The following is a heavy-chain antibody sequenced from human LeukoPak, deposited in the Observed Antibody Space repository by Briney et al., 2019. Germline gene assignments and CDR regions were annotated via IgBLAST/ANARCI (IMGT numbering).Heavy chain of an antibody. CDR3: AKAPVASCRGAYCYPFDS. CDR2: TRSSDAGT. D-gene: IGHD2-21*01. Sequence: GGPLRLSCAASGFTLSTHAMSWVPQTPGKGLEWVAATRSSDAGTYHADSVRGRFTISRYNSKNTLYLQMNSLRAEDAAVYFSAKAPVASCRGAYCYPFDSWGQGTLVTVSS. CDR1: GFTLSTHA. J-gene: IGHJ4*02. V-gene: IGHV3-23*01.